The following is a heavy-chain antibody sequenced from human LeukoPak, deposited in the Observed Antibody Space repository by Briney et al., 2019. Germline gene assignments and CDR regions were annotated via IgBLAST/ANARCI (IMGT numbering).Heavy chain of an antibody. CDR1: GGSFSGYY. CDR3: ARVSGATITTYYGMDV. Sequence: PSETLSLTCTVSGGSFSGYYWSWIRQPPGKGLDWIGHIHYSGSANYNPSLKSRVTISMDTSKNQSSLRLSSVTAVDTAVYYCARVSGATITTYYGMDVWGQGTTVTVS. CDR2: IHYSGSA. J-gene: IGHJ6*02. D-gene: IGHD5-12*01. V-gene: IGHV4-59*01.